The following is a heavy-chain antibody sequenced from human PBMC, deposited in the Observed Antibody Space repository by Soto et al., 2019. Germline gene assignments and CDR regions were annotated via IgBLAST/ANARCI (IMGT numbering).Heavy chain of an antibody. D-gene: IGHD2-15*01. V-gene: IGHV6-1*01. J-gene: IGHJ6*02. CDR1: GDSVSSNSAA. Sequence: SQTLSLTCAISGDSVSSNSAAWNWIRQSPSRGLEWLGRTYYRSKWYNDYAVSVESRMAINPDTSRNQFSLQLNYVTPEDTAVYYCARVHCSAGTCLDGLDFWGQGTTVTVSS. CDR3: ARVHCSAGTCLDGLDF. CDR2: TYYRSKWYN.